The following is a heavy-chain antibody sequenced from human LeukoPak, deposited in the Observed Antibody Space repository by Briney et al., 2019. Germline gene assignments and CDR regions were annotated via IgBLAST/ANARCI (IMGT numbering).Heavy chain of an antibody. J-gene: IGHJ4*02. D-gene: IGHD5-24*01. CDR1: GITFSTYG. CDR2: ISYDGSNK. Sequence: GGSLRLSCAASGITFSTYGMYWVRQAPGKGLEWVAVISYDGSNKYYADSVKGRFTISRDNSKNTLYLQMNSLRAEDTAVYYCAKRWPLDYWGQGTLVTVSS. V-gene: IGHV3-30*18. CDR3: AKRWPLDY.